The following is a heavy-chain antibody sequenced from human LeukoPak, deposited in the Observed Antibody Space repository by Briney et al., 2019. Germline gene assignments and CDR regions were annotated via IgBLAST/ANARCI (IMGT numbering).Heavy chain of an antibody. D-gene: IGHD6-19*01. J-gene: IGHJ4*02. CDR2: ISYDGSNK. Sequence: GGSLRLSCAASGFTFSSYGMHWDRQAPGKGLEWVAVISYDGSNKYYADSVKGRFTISRDNSKNTLYLQMNSLRAEDTAVYYCARDVGFRAVAGTFWGQGTLVTVSS. CDR3: ARDVGFRAVAGTF. V-gene: IGHV3-30*03. CDR1: GFTFSSYG.